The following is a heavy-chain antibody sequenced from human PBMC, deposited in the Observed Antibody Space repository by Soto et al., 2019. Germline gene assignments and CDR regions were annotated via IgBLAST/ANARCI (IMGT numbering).Heavy chain of an antibody. J-gene: IGHJ6*02. CDR1: GFTFSSYS. V-gene: IGHV3-48*02. CDR2: ISSSSSTI. CDR3: ARDLAARAAYYYYGMDV. Sequence: PGGSLRLSCAASGFTFSSYSMNWVSQAPGQGLEWVSYISSSSSTIYYADSVKGRFTISRDNAKNSLYLQMNSLRDEDTAVYYCARDLAARAAYYYYGMDVWGQGTTVTVSS. D-gene: IGHD6-6*01.